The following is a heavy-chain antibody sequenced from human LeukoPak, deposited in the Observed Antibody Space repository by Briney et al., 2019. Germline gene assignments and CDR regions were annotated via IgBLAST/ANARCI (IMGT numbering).Heavy chain of an antibody. D-gene: IGHD2-15*01. CDR1: GYTFTSYS. V-gene: IGHV1-18*01. CDR2: ISAYNGKT. J-gene: IGHJ4*02. CDR3: ARASYCSGGSCYSDY. Sequence: ASVKVSCKASGYTFTSYSISWVRQAPGQGLEWMGWISAYNGKTIYAQKVKGRVTMTTDTSTSTAYMELRSLKSDDTAVYYCARASYCSGGSCYSDYWGQGTLVTVSS.